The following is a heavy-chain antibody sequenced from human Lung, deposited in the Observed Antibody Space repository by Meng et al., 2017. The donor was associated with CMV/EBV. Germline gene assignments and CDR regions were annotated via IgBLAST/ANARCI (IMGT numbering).Heavy chain of an antibody. V-gene: IGHV1-2*02. CDR2: INPRSGGT. Sequence: SVKVSXKASGYTFAGYHLHWVRQAPGQGLEWLGWINPRSGGTNYATNFRCRVTMTTDTSVNTVYMQLSRLIPDDTATYFCARWGGGDIIVVPAAFDNWGQGXLVTVSS. CDR1: GYTFAGYH. J-gene: IGHJ4*02. CDR3: ARWGGGDIIVVPAAFDN. D-gene: IGHD2-2*01.